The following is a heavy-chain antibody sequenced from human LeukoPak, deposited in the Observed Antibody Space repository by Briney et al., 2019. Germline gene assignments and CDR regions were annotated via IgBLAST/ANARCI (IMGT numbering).Heavy chain of an antibody. J-gene: IGHJ6*02. CDR2: INHSGST. V-gene: IGHV4-34*01. CDR3: ASKNYGDYYYYGMDV. CDR1: GGSFSGYY. Sequence: SETPSLTCAVYGGSFSGYYWSWIRQPPGKGLEWIGEINHSGSTNYNPSLKSRVTISVDTSKNQFSLKLSSVTAADTAVYYCASKNYGDYYYYGMDVWGQGTTVTVSS. D-gene: IGHD4-17*01.